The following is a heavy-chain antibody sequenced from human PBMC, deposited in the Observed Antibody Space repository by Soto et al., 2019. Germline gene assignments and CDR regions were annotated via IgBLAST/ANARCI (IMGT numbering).Heavy chain of an antibody. J-gene: IGHJ5*02. CDR1: GASIRSTDYY. V-gene: IGHV4-30-4*01. CDR3: VRTAREGAVAPHWFDR. CDR2: VYYTGST. D-gene: IGHD2-21*02. Sequence: PSETLSLTCTVSGASIRSTDYYWSWIRQAPGKGLEWIGYVYYTGSTSYNPSLMSRLTISVDTSKSQFSLKLTSVTAAETAVYYCVRTAREGAVAPHWFDRWGQGTQVTVSS.